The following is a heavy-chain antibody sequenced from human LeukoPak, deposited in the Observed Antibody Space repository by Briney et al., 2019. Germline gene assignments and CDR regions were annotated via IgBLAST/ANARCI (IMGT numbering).Heavy chain of an antibody. V-gene: IGHV3-7*03. D-gene: IGHD3-22*01. CDR3: AKDRVPMIVVVMQS. Sequence: GGSLRLSCAASGFTFSRYWMSWVRQAPGKGLEWVANIKEDGGEKFHVDSVKGRFTISRDNAKKSLYLQMNSLRAEDTAVYYCAKDRVPMIVVVMQSWGQGTLVTVSS. CDR2: IKEDGGEK. CDR1: GFTFSRYW. J-gene: IGHJ5*02.